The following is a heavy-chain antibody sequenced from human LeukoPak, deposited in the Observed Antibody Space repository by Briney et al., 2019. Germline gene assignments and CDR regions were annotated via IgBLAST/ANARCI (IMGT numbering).Heavy chain of an antibody. J-gene: IGHJ4*02. CDR1: GFTFSSYA. CDR2: ISSSGVST. D-gene: IGHD5-18*01. V-gene: IGHV3-23*01. CDR3: ARESYARGYSYGFDY. Sequence: GGSLRLSCAASGFTFSSYAMSWVRQAPGKGPEWVSAISSSGVSTYYADSVKGRFTVSRDNSKNTLYLQMNSLRAEDTAVYYCARESYARGYSYGFDYWGQGTLVTVSS.